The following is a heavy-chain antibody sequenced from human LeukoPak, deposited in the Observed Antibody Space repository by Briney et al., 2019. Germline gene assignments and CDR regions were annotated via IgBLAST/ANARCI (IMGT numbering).Heavy chain of an antibody. CDR3: AKDLEPTAAGQIDH. V-gene: IGHV3-23*01. Sequence: GGSLRLSCAASGFTFSSYAMSWVRQAPGKGLEWVSAISGSGGSTYYADCVKGRFTISRDNSKNTLYLQMNSLRAEDTAVYYCAKDLEPTAAGQIDHWGQGTLVTVSS. CDR1: GFTFSSYA. D-gene: IGHD6-13*01. CDR2: ISGSGGST. J-gene: IGHJ4*02.